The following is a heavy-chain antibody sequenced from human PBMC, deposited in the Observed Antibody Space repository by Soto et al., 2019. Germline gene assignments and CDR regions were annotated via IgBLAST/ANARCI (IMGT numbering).Heavy chain of an antibody. J-gene: IGHJ5*02. CDR2: ISSSSSTI. CDR3: ARVRGYYGSGSYYNARQSRNNWFDP. Sequence: GGSLRLSCAASGFTFSSYSMNWVRQAPGKGLEWVSYISSSSSTIYYADSVKGRFTISRDNAKNSLYLQMNSLRDEDTAVYYCARVRGYYGSGSYYNARQSRNNWFDPWGQGTLVTVSS. CDR1: GFTFSSYS. D-gene: IGHD3-10*01. V-gene: IGHV3-48*02.